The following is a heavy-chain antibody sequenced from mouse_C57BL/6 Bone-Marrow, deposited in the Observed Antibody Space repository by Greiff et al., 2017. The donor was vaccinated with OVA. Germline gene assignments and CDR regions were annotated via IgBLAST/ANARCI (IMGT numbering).Heavy chain of an antibody. CDR1: GFTFSSYG. CDR3: ARSTMVTTEGFAY. D-gene: IGHD2-2*01. J-gene: IGHJ3*01. Sequence: VQLKESGGDLVKPGGSLKLSCAASGFTFSSYGMSWVRQTPDKRLEWVATISSGGSYTYYPDSVKGRFTISRDNAKNTLYLQMSSLKSEDTAMYYCARSTMVTTEGFAYWGQGTLVTVSA. V-gene: IGHV5-6*01. CDR2: ISSGGSYT.